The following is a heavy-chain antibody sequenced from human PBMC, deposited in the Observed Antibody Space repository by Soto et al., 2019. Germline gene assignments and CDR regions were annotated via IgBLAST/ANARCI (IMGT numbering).Heavy chain of an antibody. J-gene: IGHJ4*02. CDR2: INIGSGII. D-gene: IGHD3-22*01. CDR3: AREGDMKFHSDSSDEPGY. Sequence: ASVKVSCKASGYDFSSYAMHWVRQAPGQRLEWMGRINIGSGIINYSQNFQGRVTITADTSTSTVYMELSSLRSDDTAVYYCAREGDMKFHSDSSDEPGYWGQGTLVTVSS. CDR1: GYDFSSYA. V-gene: IGHV1-3*04.